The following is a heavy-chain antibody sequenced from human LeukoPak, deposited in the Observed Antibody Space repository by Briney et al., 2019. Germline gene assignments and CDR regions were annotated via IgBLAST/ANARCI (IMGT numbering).Heavy chain of an antibody. V-gene: IGHV3-23*01. CDR1: GSTFSSYA. Sequence: GASLRLSCAASGSTFSSYAMSWVRQAPGKGLEWVSAISGNGGSTYYADSVKGRFTISRDNSKNTLYLQMNSLRAEDTAVYYCAKVHYYDSSGPMGYWGQGTLVTVSS. D-gene: IGHD3-22*01. J-gene: IGHJ4*02. CDR3: AKVHYYDSSGPMGY. CDR2: ISGNGGST.